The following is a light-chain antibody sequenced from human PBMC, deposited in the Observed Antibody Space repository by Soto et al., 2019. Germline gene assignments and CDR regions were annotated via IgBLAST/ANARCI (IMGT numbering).Light chain of an antibody. CDR2: DND. V-gene: IGLV1-51*01. CDR1: RSNIGNNY. Sequence: QSVLTQPPSVSAAPGQKVTVSCSGSRSNIGNNYVSWYQHLPGTAPKLLIYDNDKRPSGIPDRFSASKSGTSATLGITGLQTGDEADYYCQSYDSSLSGYVFGNGTKVTVL. CDR3: QSYDSSLSGYV. J-gene: IGLJ1*01.